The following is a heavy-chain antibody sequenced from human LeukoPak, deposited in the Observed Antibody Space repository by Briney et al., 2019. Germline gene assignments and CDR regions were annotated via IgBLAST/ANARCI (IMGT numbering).Heavy chain of an antibody. V-gene: IGHV1-24*01. CDR1: GYTLTELS. D-gene: IGHD1-26*01. J-gene: IGHJ4*02. CDR3: ATGYAATQFDY. Sequence: ASVKVSCKVSGYTLTELSMHWVRQAPGKGLERWGGFDPYDGETIYAQKFQGRVTMTEDTSTDTAYMELSSLRSEDTAVYYCATGYAATQFDYWGQGTLVTVSS. CDR2: FDPYDGET.